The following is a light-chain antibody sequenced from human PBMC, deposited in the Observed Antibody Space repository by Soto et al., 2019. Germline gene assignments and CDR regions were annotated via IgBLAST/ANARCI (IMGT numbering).Light chain of an antibody. J-gene: IGKJ1*01. Sequence: DIQMTQSPSTLSVSVGDRVTITCRASQTISSWLAWYQQKPGKAPKLLIYKASTLKSGVPSRFSGSGSGTDFTPTISSLQPEDVATYYCQKYNIAPSWTFGQGTKVDI. CDR3: QKYNIAPSWT. CDR2: KAS. CDR1: QTISSW. V-gene: IGKV1-5*03.